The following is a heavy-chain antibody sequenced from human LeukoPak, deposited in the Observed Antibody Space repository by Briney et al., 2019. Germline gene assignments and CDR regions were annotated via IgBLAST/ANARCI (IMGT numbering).Heavy chain of an antibody. CDR2: ISSSISYI. CDR3: ARDYDYVWGSYRTDAFDI. D-gene: IGHD3-16*02. J-gene: IGHJ3*02. Sequence: KPGGSLRLSCAASGFTFSSYSMNWVRQAPGKGLEWVSSISSSISYIYYADSVKGRFTISRDNAKNSLYLQMNSLRAEDTAVYYCARDYDYVWGSYRTDAFDIWGQGTMVMVPS. V-gene: IGHV3-21*01. CDR1: GFTFSSYS.